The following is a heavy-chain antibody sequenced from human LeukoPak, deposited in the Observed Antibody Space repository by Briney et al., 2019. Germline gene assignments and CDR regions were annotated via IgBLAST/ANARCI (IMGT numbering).Heavy chain of an antibody. CDR2: IYYVGSI. CDR3: AASYSSSWPDAFDI. J-gene: IGHJ3*02. V-gene: IGHV4-59*01. D-gene: IGHD6-13*01. CDR1: GGSINSDR. Sequence: SETLSLTCTVSGGSINSDRWNWIRQSPGKGLEWIGYIYYVGSINYNPSLESRVTMSIDRSMNQFSLRLNSVTPADTAVYYCAASYSSSWPDAFDIWGQGTMVTVSS.